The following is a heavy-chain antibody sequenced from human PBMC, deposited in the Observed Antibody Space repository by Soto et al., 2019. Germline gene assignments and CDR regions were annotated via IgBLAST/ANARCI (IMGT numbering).Heavy chain of an antibody. D-gene: IGHD3-22*01. J-gene: IGHJ5*02. CDR3: VKYRVSSGGNWFDP. CDR1: GFTFSIYA. Sequence: GGSLRLSCAASGFTFSIYAMSWVRQAPGKGLEWVSGISASGGYTNYADSVEGRFTISRDNSKNTLYLQMDSLRAEDTAIYYCVKYRVSSGGNWFDPGGEECRVTVS. V-gene: IGHV3-23*01. CDR2: ISASGGYT.